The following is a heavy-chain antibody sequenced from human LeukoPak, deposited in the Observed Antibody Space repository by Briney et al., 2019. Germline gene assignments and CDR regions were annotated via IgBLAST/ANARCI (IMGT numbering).Heavy chain of an antibody. Sequence: PSETLSLTCNVSGGSIIDTNYFWGWIRQPPGKGLEWIGSIYYRGNTYYSPSLKSRVTLFVDTSKNHFSLKLSSVTAADTVIYYCARRKVAAEIDYWGQGTLVTVSS. CDR1: GGSIIDTNYF. V-gene: IGHV4-39*02. CDR2: IYYRGNT. CDR3: ARRKVAAEIDY. J-gene: IGHJ4*02. D-gene: IGHD6-13*01.